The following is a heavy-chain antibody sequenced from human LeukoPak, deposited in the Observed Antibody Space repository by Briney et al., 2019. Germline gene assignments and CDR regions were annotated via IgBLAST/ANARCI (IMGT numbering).Heavy chain of an antibody. J-gene: IGHJ1*01. Sequence: PSQTLSLTCSVSGGSISSGVYAWSWVRQPPGKGLEWIGFIYHSVDTHYNPSLRSRVTISVDRSKNRLSLKMNSVTAADTAVYYCARSRIAYYRYLERWGQGALVTVSS. V-gene: IGHV4-30-2*01. CDR3: ARSRIAYYRYLER. CDR2: IYHSVDT. CDR1: GGSISSGVYA. D-gene: IGHD3-16*01.